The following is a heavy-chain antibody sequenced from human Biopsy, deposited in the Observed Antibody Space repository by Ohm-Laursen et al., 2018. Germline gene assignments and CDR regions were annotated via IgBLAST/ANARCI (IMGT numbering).Heavy chain of an antibody. CDR1: GYSLTELY. Sequence: ASVKVSCNVSGYSLTELYMHWVRQAPGQGLEWMGGFAPENGRIVYSQKFQGRVTMTEDTSTSTAYMEVRRLRSDDTAVYYCAADINVWNVNYWGQGTQVIVSS. CDR3: AADINVWNVNY. J-gene: IGHJ4*02. CDR2: FAPENGRI. D-gene: IGHD1-1*01. V-gene: IGHV1-24*01.